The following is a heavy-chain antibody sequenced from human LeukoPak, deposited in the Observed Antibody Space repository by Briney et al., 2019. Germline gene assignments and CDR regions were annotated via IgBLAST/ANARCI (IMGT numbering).Heavy chain of an antibody. D-gene: IGHD5-12*01. Sequence: PGGSLRLSCAGSGFTFSSQGIHWVRQAPGKGLEWVAVISYDGKNKYYGDSVKGRFTISRDNSKNTLYLQMNSLRADDTAVYYCTKGYSGYDYAFDIWGQGTVVTVSS. CDR3: TKGYSGYDYAFDI. CDR1: GFTFSSQG. V-gene: IGHV3-30*18. CDR2: ISYDGKNK. J-gene: IGHJ3*02.